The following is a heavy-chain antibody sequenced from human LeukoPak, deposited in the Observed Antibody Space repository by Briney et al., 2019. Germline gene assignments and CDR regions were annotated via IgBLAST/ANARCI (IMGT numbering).Heavy chain of an antibody. D-gene: IGHD3-22*01. CDR1: GFTFSSYW. CDR2: IKQDGSEK. CDR3: ARDPGAHYYYDSPQLSGANFDY. V-gene: IGHV3-7*01. Sequence: GGSLRLSCAASGFTFSSYWMSWVRQAPGKGLEWVANIKQDGSEKYYVDSVKGRFTISRDNAKNSLYLQMNSLRAEDTAVYYCARDPGAHYYYDSPQLSGANFDYWGQGTLVTVSS. J-gene: IGHJ4*02.